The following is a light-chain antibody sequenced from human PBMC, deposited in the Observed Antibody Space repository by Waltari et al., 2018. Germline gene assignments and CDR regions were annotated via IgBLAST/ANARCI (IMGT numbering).Light chain of an antibody. CDR1: QSVSTF. CDR3: QQRANWPPLT. V-gene: IGKV3-11*01. CDR2: HAS. Sequence: EIFLTQSPATLSLAPGERAPLPCRASQSVSTFLAWYQQKPGQAPRLLIYHASTRATGVPARFSGSGSGTDFTLTISSLEPEDFGVYYCQQRANWPPLTFGGGTKVEI. J-gene: IGKJ4*01.